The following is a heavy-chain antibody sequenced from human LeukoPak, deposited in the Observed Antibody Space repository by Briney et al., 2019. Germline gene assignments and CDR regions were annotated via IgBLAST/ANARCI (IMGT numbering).Heavy chain of an antibody. Sequence: GGSLRLSCAASGFTVSSNYMSWVRQAPGKGLEWVSVFYSGGSTYYADSVKGRFTISRDNSKNTLYLQMTSLRPEDTAVYYCAKDWGSSWSNWFDPWGQGTLVTVSS. CDR3: AKDWGSSWSNWFDP. CDR1: GFTVSSNY. J-gene: IGHJ5*02. CDR2: FYSGGST. V-gene: IGHV3-66*01. D-gene: IGHD6-13*01.